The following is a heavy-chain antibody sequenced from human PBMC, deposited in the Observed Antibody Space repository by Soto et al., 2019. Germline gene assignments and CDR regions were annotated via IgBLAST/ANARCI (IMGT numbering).Heavy chain of an antibody. CDR1: GYTFTSYA. V-gene: IGHV1-3*01. CDR3: ARDKEDCSSTSCYSSSPNWFDP. J-gene: IGHJ5*02. CDR2: INAGNGNT. Sequence: ASVKVSCKASGYTFTSYAMHWVRQAPGQRLEWMGWINAGNGNTKYSQKFQGRVTITRDTSASTAYMELSSLRSEDTAVYYCARDKEDCSSTSCYSSSPNWFDPWGQGTLVTVSS. D-gene: IGHD2-2*02.